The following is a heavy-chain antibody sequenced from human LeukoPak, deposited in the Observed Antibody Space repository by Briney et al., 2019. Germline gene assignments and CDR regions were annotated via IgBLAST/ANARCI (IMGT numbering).Heavy chain of an antibody. J-gene: IGHJ6*04. CDR3: ARCPYYYGSGPMDV. D-gene: IGHD3-10*01. Sequence: ASVRVSCKASGYTFTSYDINWVRQAPGQGLEWMGWMNPNSGNTGYAQKFQGRVTMTRNTSISTAYMELSSLRSEDTAVYYCARCPYYYGSGPMDVWGKGTTVTISS. V-gene: IGHV1-8*01. CDR2: MNPNSGNT. CDR1: GYTFTSYD.